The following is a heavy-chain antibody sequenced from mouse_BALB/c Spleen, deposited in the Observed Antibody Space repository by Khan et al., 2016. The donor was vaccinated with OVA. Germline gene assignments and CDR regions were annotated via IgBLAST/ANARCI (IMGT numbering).Heavy chain of an antibody. Sequence: DLVKPGASVKLSCKASGYTFTSYWINWIKQRPGQGFEWIGRIAPGSGSAYYSEMFKGKATLTVDTSSSTAYIQLSSLSSEDSAVYFCARENYYGSTCYAMDYWGQGTSVTVSS. CDR1: GYTFTSYW. CDR2: IAPGSGSA. J-gene: IGHJ4*01. V-gene: IGHV1S41*01. D-gene: IGHD1-1*01. CDR3: ARENYYGSTCYAMDY.